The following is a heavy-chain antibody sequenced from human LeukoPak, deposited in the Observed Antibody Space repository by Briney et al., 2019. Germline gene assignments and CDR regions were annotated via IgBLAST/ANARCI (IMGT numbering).Heavy chain of an antibody. CDR1: GFTFGDYA. CDR3: TRCYYDSSGYYVFDY. D-gene: IGHD3-22*01. CDR2: IRSKAKGGRT. V-gene: IGHV3-49*04. Sequence: GGSARLSCTASGFTFGDYAMSWVREASGKGLERVSFIRSKAKGGRTEDAASVQGRFTISRDDSKSIAYLQMNSLKTEDTAVYYCTRCYYDSSGYYVFDYWGQGTLVTVSS. J-gene: IGHJ4*02.